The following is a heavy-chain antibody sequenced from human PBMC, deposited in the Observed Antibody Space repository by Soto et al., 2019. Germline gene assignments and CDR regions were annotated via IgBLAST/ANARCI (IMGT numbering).Heavy chain of an antibody. D-gene: IGHD3-22*01. J-gene: IGHJ4*02. CDR1: GGTFSSYA. CDR3: ASAGENYYDSSGYTTQPPFDY. V-gene: IGHV1-69*13. CDR2: IIPIFGTA. Sequence: GASVQVSCKASGGTFSSYAISWVRQAPGQGLEWMGGIIPIFGTANYAQKFQGRVTITADESTSTAYMELSSLRSEDTAVYYCASAGENYYDSSGYTTQPPFDYWGQGTLVTVSS.